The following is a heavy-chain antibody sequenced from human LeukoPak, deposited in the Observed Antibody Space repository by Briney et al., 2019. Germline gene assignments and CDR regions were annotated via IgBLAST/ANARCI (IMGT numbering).Heavy chain of an antibody. J-gene: IGHJ1*01. CDR1: GFTFSSYS. D-gene: IGHD3-22*01. Sequence: PGGSLRLSCAASGFTFSSYSMNWVRQAPGKGLEWVSDSSSSSSTIYYADSVKGRFTISRDNAKNSLYLQMNSLRAEDTAVYYCARDRYYYDSSSWSYFQHWGQGTLVTVSS. CDR3: ARDRYYYDSSSWSYFQH. CDR2: SSSSSSTI. V-gene: IGHV3-48*01.